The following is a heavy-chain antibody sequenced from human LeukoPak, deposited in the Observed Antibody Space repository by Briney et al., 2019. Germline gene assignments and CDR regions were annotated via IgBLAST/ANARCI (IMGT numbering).Heavy chain of an antibody. CDR2: ISSSSSTI. J-gene: IGHJ5*02. V-gene: IGHV3-48*02. D-gene: IGHD4-17*01. Sequence: GGSLRLSCAASGFSFSSYSMNWVRQAPGKGLEWVSYISSSSSTIYYADSVKGRFTISRDNAKNSLYLQMNSLRDEDTAVYYCARGRSYGDYSGWFDPWGQGTLVTVSS. CDR3: ARGRSYGDYSGWFDP. CDR1: GFSFSSYS.